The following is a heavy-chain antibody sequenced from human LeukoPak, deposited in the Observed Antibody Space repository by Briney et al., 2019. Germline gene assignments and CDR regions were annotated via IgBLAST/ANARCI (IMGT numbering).Heavy chain of an antibody. D-gene: IGHD3-10*01. J-gene: IGHJ4*02. CDR1: GYTFTSYG. CDR3: ARDRGVRGVINDY. CDR2: ISAYNGNT. V-gene: IGHV1-18*04. Sequence: ASVKVSCKASGYTFTSYGISWVRQAPGQGLEWMGWISAYNGNTNYAQKLPGRVTMTTDTSTSTAYVELRSLSFDDTAVYYCARDRGVRGVINDYWGQGTLVTVSS.